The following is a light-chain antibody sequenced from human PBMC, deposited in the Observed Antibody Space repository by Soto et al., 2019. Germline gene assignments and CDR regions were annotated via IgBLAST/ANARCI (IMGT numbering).Light chain of an antibody. J-gene: IGKJ1*01. CDR2: GAS. V-gene: IGKV3-20*01. CDR3: QQYGSSPMT. Sequence: EIVLTQSPGTLSLSPGERATLSCRASQSVSSGYLAWYQQKPGPAPRLLIYGASSRATGIPDRFSGSGSGTDFTLTISRLEPEDFAVYYCQQYGSSPMTFGQGTKVEIK. CDR1: QSVSSGY.